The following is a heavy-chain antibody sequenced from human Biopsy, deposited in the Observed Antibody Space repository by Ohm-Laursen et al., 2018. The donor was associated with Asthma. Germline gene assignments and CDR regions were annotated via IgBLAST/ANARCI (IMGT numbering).Heavy chain of an antibody. J-gene: IGHJ4*02. D-gene: IGHD4-23*01. CDR3: ARLTGNFRIDY. Sequence: SETLSLTWSLSSGSGGYMRSGNYYWGWIRQPPGKGLEWIGSIYYSGTTYYNPSLESRVTVSADTSKNQFSLKLTSVTAADTAVYYCARLTGNFRIDYWGQGTLVTVSS. CDR2: IYYSGTT. V-gene: IGHV4-39*01. CDR1: SGSGGYMRSGNYY.